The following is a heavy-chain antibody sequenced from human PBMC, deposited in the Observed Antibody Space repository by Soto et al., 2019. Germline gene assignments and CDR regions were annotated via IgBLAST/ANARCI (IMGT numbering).Heavy chain of an antibody. V-gene: IGHV3-23*01. Sequence: TGGSLSLSCAASGFTFSDFGMSWVRQAPGKGLEWVSVISASGDATYYAASVKGRFTLSRDNSKNTLFLQMNSLTVADTAVYYCAKKVTIYAVDPADFWGQGTQVTVSS. CDR1: GFTFSDFG. CDR3: AKKVTIYAVDPADF. J-gene: IGHJ4*02. D-gene: IGHD3-3*01. CDR2: ISASGDAT.